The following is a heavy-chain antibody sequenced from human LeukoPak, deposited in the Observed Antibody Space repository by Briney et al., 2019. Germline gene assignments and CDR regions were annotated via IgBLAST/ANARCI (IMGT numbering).Heavy chain of an antibody. CDR3: ARAGYYYDSSGPLGSFDY. V-gene: IGHV4-39*07. CDR1: GGSISSSSYH. J-gene: IGHJ4*02. CDR2: IYYSGST. D-gene: IGHD3-22*01. Sequence: SETLSLTCTVSGGSISSSSYHWGWIRQPPGKGLEWIGSIYYSGSTNYNPSLKSRVTISVDKSKNQFSLKLSSVTAADTAVYYCARAGYYYDSSGPLGSFDYWSQGTLVTVSP.